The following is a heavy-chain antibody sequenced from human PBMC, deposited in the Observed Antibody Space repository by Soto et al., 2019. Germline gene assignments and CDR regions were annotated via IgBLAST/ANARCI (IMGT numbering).Heavy chain of an antibody. CDR3: AREYYDVLTGYSHLDY. V-gene: IGHV4-31*03. D-gene: IGHD3-9*01. Sequence: SETLSLTCSVSGGSIGSGGYYWSWIRQYPGTGLEWIGYIYYSGITNYSPSLKSRVNISVDTSKNQFSLKLSSVTAADTAVYYCAREYYDVLTGYSHLDYWGQGTLVTVSS. J-gene: IGHJ4*02. CDR1: GGSIGSGGYY. CDR2: IYYSGIT.